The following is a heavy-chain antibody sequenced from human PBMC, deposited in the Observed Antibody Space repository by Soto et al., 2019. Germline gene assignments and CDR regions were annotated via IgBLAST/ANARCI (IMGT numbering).Heavy chain of an antibody. J-gene: IGHJ6*02. CDR2: ISYDGNEK. D-gene: IGHD3-10*01. Sequence: PGGSLRLSCAASGFTFSSYGMHWVRQAPGKGLEWVAAISYDGNEKYYADSLQGRFTISRDNSKNALYLQVNSLRGEDTAVYYCAKEKLRRGPSPMYAMDLWGQGTTVTVSS. CDR3: AKEKLRRGPSPMYAMDL. V-gene: IGHV3-30*18. CDR1: GFTFSSYG.